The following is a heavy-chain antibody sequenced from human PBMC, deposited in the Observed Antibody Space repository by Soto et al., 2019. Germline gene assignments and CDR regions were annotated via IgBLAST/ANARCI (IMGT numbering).Heavy chain of an antibody. J-gene: IGHJ4*01. CDR2: ISGSSGST. CDR3: AKDSRPHLTRMIVVVIPHYGDPNAGF. V-gene: IGHV3-23*01. CDR1: GFTFSSYA. Sequence: GSLRLSCAASGFTFSSYAMSWVRQAPGKGLEWVSAISGSSGSTYYADSVKGRFTISRDNSKNTLYLQMNSLRAEDTAVYYCAKDSRPHLTRMIVVVIPHYGDPNAGFWGHGILVTVSS. D-gene: IGHD3-22*01.